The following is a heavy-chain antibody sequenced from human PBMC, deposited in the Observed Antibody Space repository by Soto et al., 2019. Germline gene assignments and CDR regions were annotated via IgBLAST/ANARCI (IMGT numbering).Heavy chain of an antibody. CDR1: GGSISNYY. V-gene: IGHV4-59*01. CDR3: ARAGYSYGTGYYFDS. D-gene: IGHD5-18*01. J-gene: IGHJ4*02. Sequence: SETLSLTCTVSGGSISNYYWSWIRQHTGKGLEWIGFIYYTGSTNYIPSLKSRLTMSLHTSKNQFSLNLSSVTAADTAVYYCARAGYSYGTGYYFDSWGQGTVVTVSS. CDR2: IYYTGST.